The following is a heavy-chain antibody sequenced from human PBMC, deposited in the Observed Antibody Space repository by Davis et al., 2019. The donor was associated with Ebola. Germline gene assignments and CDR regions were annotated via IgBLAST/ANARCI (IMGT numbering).Heavy chain of an antibody. CDR2: INGGNGDR. CDR1: GYSFNRYA. D-gene: IGHD5-12*01. V-gene: IGHV1-3*01. CDR3: AREVSSGYDCFDY. J-gene: IGHJ4*02. Sequence: ASVKVSCKASGYSFNRYAMHWVRQAPGQRLEWMGWINGGNGDRKYSQKFQGRVTITRDTSASTAYMELTSLTSEDTAVYYCAREVSSGYDCFDYWGQGTLVTVSS.